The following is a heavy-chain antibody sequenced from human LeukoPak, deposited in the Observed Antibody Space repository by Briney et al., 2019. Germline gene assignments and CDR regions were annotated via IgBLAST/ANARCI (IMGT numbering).Heavy chain of an antibody. CDR3: AWGYDGSGYVIFDY. Sequence: ASVKVSCKASGYTFTSYGISWVRQAPGQGLEWVGWISAYNGNTNYAKKLQGRVTMTTDTSTSTAYMELRSLRSDVTAVYYCAWGYDGSGYVIFDYWGQGTLVTVSS. D-gene: IGHD3-22*01. V-gene: IGHV1-18*01. CDR2: ISAYNGNT. CDR1: GYTFTSYG. J-gene: IGHJ4*02.